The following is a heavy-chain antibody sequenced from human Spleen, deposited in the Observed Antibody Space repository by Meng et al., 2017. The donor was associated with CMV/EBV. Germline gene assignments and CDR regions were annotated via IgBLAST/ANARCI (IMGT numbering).Heavy chain of an antibody. CDR2: IKQDGSEK. J-gene: IGHJ4*02. V-gene: IGHV3-7*01. D-gene: IGHD3-16*01. Sequence: GGSLRLSCAASGFTLSSYWMSWVRQAPGKGLEWVANIKQDGSEKNYVDSVKGRFTISRDNAKNSLYLQMNSLRAEDTAVYYCARGITTDYWGQGTLVTRLL. CDR3: ARGITTDY. CDR1: GFTLSSYW.